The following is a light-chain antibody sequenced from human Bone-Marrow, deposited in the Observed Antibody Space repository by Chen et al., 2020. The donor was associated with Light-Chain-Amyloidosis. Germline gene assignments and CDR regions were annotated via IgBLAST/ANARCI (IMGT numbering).Light chain of an antibody. V-gene: IGLV3-21*02. CDR3: QVWDRSSDRPV. CDR2: DDS. CDR1: NIGATS. Sequence: SYVLTHPSSASVAPGQTGASACGGNNIGATSVHWYQQTPGQAPLLVGYDDSDRPSGIPERLSGSNSGNTATLTISRVEAGDEADYYCQVWDRSSDRPVFGGGTKLTVL. J-gene: IGLJ3*02.